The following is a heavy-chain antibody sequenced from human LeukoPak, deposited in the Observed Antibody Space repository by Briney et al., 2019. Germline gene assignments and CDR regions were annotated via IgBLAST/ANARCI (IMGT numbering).Heavy chain of an antibody. J-gene: IGHJ5*02. CDR1: GFSLSTSGVG. Sequence: SGPTLVNPTQTLTLTCIFSGFSLSTSGVGVGWFRQPPGKAPEWLALINWNDEKVYSPSLQRRLTITKDTSNNQVTLTLTNVDPVDTATYYCAYRRDTTDYRYRYWFGPLGQGTLVTVSS. CDR2: INWNDEK. CDR3: AYRRDTTDYRYRYWFGP. D-gene: IGHD2/OR15-2a*01. V-gene: IGHV2-5*01.